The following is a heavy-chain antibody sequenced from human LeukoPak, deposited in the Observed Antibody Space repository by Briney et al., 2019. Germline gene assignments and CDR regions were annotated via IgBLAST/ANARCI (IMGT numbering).Heavy chain of an antibody. D-gene: IGHD3-3*01. V-gene: IGHV4-34*01. J-gene: IGHJ3*02. CDR1: GGSFSGYY. CDR3: ARPSGGDFWSGYFENDAFDI. CDR2: INHSGST. Sequence: PSETLSLTCAVYGGSFSGYYWSWIRQPPGKGLEWIEEINHSGSTNYNPSLKSRVTISVDTSKNQFSLKLSSVTAADTAVYYCARPSGGDFWSGYFENDAFDIWGQGTMVTVSS.